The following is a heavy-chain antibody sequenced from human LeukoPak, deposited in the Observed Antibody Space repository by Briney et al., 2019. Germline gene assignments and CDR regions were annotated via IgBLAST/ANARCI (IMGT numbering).Heavy chain of an antibody. D-gene: IGHD2-2*01. CDR1: GYTLTELS. J-gene: IGHJ3*02. CDR3: ATALDCSSTSCHAFDI. Sequence: ASVKVSRKVSGYTLTELSMHGVRQAPGKGLEWMGGFDPEDGETIYAQKFQGRVTMTEDTSTDTAYMELSSLRSEDAAVYYCATALDCSSTSCHAFDIWGQGTMVTVSS. CDR2: FDPEDGET. V-gene: IGHV1-24*01.